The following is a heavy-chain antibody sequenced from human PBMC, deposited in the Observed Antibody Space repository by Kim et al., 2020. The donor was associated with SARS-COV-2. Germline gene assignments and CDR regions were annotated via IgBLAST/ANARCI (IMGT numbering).Heavy chain of an antibody. CDR2: ISYDGSNK. V-gene: IGHV3-30*04. CDR3: ARAPPIAVAGKGFDY. Sequence: GGSLRLSCAASGFTFSSYAMHWVRQAPGKGLEWVAVISYDGSNKYYADSVKGRFTISRDNSKNTLYLQMNSLRAEDTAVYYCARAPPIAVAGKGFDYWG. D-gene: IGHD6-19*01. J-gene: IGHJ4*01. CDR1: GFTFSSYA.